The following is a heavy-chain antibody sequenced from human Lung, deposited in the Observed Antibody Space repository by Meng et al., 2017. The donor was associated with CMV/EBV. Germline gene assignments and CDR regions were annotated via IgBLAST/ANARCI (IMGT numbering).Heavy chain of an antibody. CDR3: ARVGAYCGGDCYHPR. Sequence: GQLREAGPGLVKPSGTLSLTRAVSGCSLSSRNWWSWVRQPPGKGLEWIGEIYHSGSTNYNPSLKSRVTISVDESKNQFSLRLSSVTAADTAVYYCARVGAYCGGDCYHPRWGQGTLVTVSS. J-gene: IGHJ4*02. CDR1: GCSLSSRNW. V-gene: IGHV4-4*02. CDR2: IYHSGST. D-gene: IGHD2-21*02.